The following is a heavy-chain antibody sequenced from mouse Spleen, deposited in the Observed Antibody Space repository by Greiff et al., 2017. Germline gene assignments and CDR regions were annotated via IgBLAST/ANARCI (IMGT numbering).Heavy chain of an antibody. V-gene: IGHV1-64*01. CDR1: GYTFTSYW. D-gene: IGHD1-1*01. CDR2: IHPNSGST. Sequence: QVQLQQPGAELVKPGASVKLSCKASGYTFTSYWMHWVKQRPGQGLEWIGMIHPNSGSTNYNEKFKSKATLTVDKSSSTAYMQLSSLTSEDSAVYYCERDHITTVVGGFAYWGQGTLVTVSA. CDR3: ERDHITTVVGGFAY. J-gene: IGHJ3*01.